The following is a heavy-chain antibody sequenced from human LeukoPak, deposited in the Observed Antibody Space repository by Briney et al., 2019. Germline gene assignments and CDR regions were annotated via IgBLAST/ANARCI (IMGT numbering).Heavy chain of an antibody. J-gene: IGHJ5*02. V-gene: IGHV4-39*07. Sequence: SETLSLTCTVSGGSISSSSYYWGWIRQPPGKGLEWIGSIYYSGTAYYNPSLKSRVTISVDTSKNQFSLKLSSVTAADTAVYYCARVARSITGTTHGGWFDPWGRGTLVTVSS. CDR2: IYYSGTA. D-gene: IGHD1-20*01. CDR1: GGSISSSSYY. CDR3: ARVARSITGTTHGGWFDP.